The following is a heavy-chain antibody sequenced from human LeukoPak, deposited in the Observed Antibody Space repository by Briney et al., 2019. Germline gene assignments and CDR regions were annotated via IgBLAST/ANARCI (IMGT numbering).Heavy chain of an antibody. CDR1: GFTFSSYS. CDR3: ARGGGGGHVLWFGRGDWFDP. D-gene: IGHD3-10*01. J-gene: IGHJ5*02. CDR2: ISSSSSYI. V-gene: IGHV3-21*01. Sequence: GGSLRLSCAASGFTFSSYSMNWVRQAPGKGLEWVSSISSSSSYIYYADSVKGRFTISRVNAKNSLYLQMNSLRAEDTAVYYCARGGGGGHVLWFGRGDWFDPWGQGTLVTVSS.